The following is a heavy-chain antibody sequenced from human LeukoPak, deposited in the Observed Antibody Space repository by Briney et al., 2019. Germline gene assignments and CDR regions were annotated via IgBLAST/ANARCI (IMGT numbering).Heavy chain of an antibody. J-gene: IGHJ1*01. V-gene: IGHV3-33*01. Sequence: PGRSLRLSCAASGFTFTSYGMHWVRRAPAKGLEWVAVIWYDESNKYYADSVKGRFTISRDNSKNTLYLQMNSLRAEDTAVYYCARDLYDFWSGYCFQYWGQGTLVTVSS. CDR1: GFTFTSYG. CDR3: ARDLYDFWSGYCFQY. D-gene: IGHD3-3*01. CDR2: IWYDESNK.